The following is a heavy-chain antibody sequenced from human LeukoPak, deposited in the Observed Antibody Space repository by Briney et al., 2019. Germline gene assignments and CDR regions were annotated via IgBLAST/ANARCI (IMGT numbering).Heavy chain of an antibody. Sequence: ASVKVTCKASGYTFTSYAMHWVRQARGQRLAWMGWINAGNGNTKYSQKFQGRVTIIRDTCASTADMELSSLRSEDTAVYYCASTDGQYYYYGGMDVWGQETTVTVSS. CDR1: GYTFTSYA. D-gene: IGHD4-11*01. CDR3: ASTDGQYYYYGGMDV. J-gene: IGHJ6*02. V-gene: IGHV1-3*01. CDR2: INAGNGNT.